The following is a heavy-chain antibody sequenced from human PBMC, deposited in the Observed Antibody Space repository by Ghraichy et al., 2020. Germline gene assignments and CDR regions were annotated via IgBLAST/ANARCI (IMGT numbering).Heavy chain of an antibody. CDR1: GFTVSSNY. V-gene: IGHV3-53*01. D-gene: IGHD6-13*01. J-gene: IGHJ6*02. CDR3: ARDLRIAAAGYYYYYGMDV. CDR2: IYSGGST. Sequence: GGSLRLSCAASGFTVSSNYMSWVRQAPGKGLEWVSVIYSGGSTYYADSVKGLFTISRDNSKNTLYLQMNSLRAEDTAVYYCARDLRIAAAGYYYYYGMDVWGQGTTVTVSS.